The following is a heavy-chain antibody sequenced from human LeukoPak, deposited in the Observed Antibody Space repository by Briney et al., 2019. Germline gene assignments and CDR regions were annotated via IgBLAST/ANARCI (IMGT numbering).Heavy chain of an antibody. J-gene: IGHJ4*02. CDR1: GGSISSYY. V-gene: IGHV4-59*01. CDR2: IYYSGST. Sequence: SETLSLTCTVSGGSISSYYWNWIRQPPGKGLEWIGYIYYSGSTNYNPSLKSRVTISVDTSKNQFSLKLSSVTAADTAVYYCARDSGSYYGYFDYWGQGTLVTVSS. D-gene: IGHD1-26*01. CDR3: ARDSGSYYGYFDY.